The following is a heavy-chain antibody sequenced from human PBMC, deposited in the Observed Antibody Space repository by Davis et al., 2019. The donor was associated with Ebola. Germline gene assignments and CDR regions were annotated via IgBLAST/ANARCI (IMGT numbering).Heavy chain of an antibody. V-gene: IGHV4-30-2*01. Sequence: PSETLSLTCAVSGGSISSGGYSWSWIRQPPGKGLEWIGYIYHSGSTYYNPSLKSRVTISVDRSKNQFSLKLSSVTAADTAVYYCARALAVAGFDYWGQGTLVTVSS. J-gene: IGHJ4*02. CDR3: ARALAVAGFDY. D-gene: IGHD6-19*01. CDR1: GGSISSGGYS. CDR2: IYHSGST.